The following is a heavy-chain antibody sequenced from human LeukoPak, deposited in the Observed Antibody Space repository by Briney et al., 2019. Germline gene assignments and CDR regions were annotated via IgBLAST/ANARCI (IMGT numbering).Heavy chain of an antibody. Sequence: PSQTLSLTCTVSGGSISSDIYYWNWIRQPAGKGLEWIGRIYTSGSTNYNPSLKSRVTISVDTSKNQFSLKLSSVTAADTAVYYCARVLRWFGELDYFDYWGQGTLVTVSS. CDR3: ARVLRWFGELDYFDY. CDR1: GGSISSDIYY. D-gene: IGHD3-10*01. CDR2: IYTSGST. V-gene: IGHV4-61*02. J-gene: IGHJ4*02.